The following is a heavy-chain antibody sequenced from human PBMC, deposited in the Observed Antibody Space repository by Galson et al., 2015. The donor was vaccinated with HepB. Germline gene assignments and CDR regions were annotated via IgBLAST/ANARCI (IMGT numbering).Heavy chain of an antibody. V-gene: IGHV1-18*04. CDR3: VRDRVTITGVVHGLDV. CDR2: ISAYNGNT. CDR1: GYSFTSYG. D-gene: IGHD3-3*01. J-gene: IGHJ6*02. Sequence: VKGSCKASGYSFTSYGISWVRQAPGQGLEWMGWISAYNGNTQYAQNFQGRVTMTTDSFTSTAYMELGSLRSDDTAVYYCVRDRVTITGVVHGLDVWGQGTTVTVSS.